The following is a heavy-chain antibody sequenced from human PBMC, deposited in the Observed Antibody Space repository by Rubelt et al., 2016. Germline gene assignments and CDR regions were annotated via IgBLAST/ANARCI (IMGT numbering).Heavy chain of an antibody. J-gene: IGHJ4*02. D-gene: IGHD1-26*01. Sequence: QLQLQESGPGLVKPSETLSLTCTVSGGSISSSSFYWAWIRQPPGKGLEWIGSIYYTGSTYFNPSLKSRVTISIDTSKNQFSLKLRSMTAADTAVYYCARPSSSGSYGYWGQGTLVTVSS. CDR1: GGSISSSSFY. CDR2: IYYTGST. V-gene: IGHV4-39*07. CDR3: ARPSSSGSYGY.